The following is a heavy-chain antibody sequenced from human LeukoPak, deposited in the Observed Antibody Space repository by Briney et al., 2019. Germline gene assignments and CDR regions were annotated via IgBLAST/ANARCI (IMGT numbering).Heavy chain of an antibody. CDR2: INHSGST. CDR3: ARGLVDYYDSSGYLDY. Sequence: SETLSLTCAVYGGSFSGYYWSWIRQPPGKGLEWIGEINHSGSTNYNPSLKSRVTTSVDTSKNQFSLKLSSVTAADTAVYYCARGLVDYYDSSGYLDYWGQGTLVTVSS. V-gene: IGHV4-34*01. J-gene: IGHJ4*02. CDR1: GGSFSGYY. D-gene: IGHD3-22*01.